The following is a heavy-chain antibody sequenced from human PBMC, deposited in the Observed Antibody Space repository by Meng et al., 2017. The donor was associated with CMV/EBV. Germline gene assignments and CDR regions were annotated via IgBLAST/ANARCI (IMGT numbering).Heavy chain of an antibody. CDR3: ARRYCSSTSCPPYYGMDV. J-gene: IGHJ6*02. CDR1: GFPFSPYT. CDR2: ISSDGSNK. V-gene: IGHV3-30-3*01. Sequence: GESLKISCAASGFPFSPYTIHWVRQAPGKGLEWVALISSDGSNKDYADSVKGRFTISRDNAKNSLYLQMNSLRAEDTAVYYCARRYCSSTSCPPYYGMDVWGQGTTVTVSS. D-gene: IGHD2-2*01.